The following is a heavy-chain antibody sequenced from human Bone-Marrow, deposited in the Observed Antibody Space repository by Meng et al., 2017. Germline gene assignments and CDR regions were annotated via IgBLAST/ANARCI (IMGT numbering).Heavy chain of an antibody. J-gene: IGHJ4*02. V-gene: IGHV1-24*01. Sequence: ASVKVSCKVSGYTLTELSMHWVRQAPGKGLEWMGGFDPEDGETIYAQKFQGRVTMTEDTSTDTAYMKLSSLRSEDTAVYYCATVERGYCSGGSCYRPFDYWGQGTLVTVSS. CDR1: GYTLTELS. D-gene: IGHD2-15*01. CDR2: FDPEDGET. CDR3: ATVERGYCSGGSCYRPFDY.